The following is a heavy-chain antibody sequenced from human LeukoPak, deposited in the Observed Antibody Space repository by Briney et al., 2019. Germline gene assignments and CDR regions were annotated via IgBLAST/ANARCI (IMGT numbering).Heavy chain of an antibody. D-gene: IGHD6-13*01. Sequence: SETLSLTCTVSGVSLSSGGYYWSCIRQPPGKGLDWIVFIYYSGTTYYTPAVKSRVTISVDTSKTQFSLKLSSVTAADTAVYYCARAPGIEKQLVNIHAFDIWGQGTMVTASS. CDR2: IYYSGTT. CDR1: GVSLSSGGYY. V-gene: IGHV4-31*03. J-gene: IGHJ3*02. CDR3: ARAPGIEKQLVNIHAFDI.